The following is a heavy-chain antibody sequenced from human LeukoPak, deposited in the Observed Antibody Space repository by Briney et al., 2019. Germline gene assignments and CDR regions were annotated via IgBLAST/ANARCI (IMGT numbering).Heavy chain of an antibody. CDR1: GFTFSSYA. CDR2: ISYDGSNK. CDR3: ARDSTVSVPSPDY. D-gene: IGHD2-2*01. Sequence: GGSLRLSCAASGFTFSSYAMHWVRRAPGKGLEWVAVISYDGSNKYYADSVKGRFTISRDNSKNTLYLQMNSLRAEDTAVYYCARDSTVSVPSPDYWGQGTLVTVSS. V-gene: IGHV3-30*04. J-gene: IGHJ4*02.